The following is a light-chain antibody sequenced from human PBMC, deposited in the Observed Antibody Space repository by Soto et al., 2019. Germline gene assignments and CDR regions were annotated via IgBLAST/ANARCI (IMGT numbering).Light chain of an antibody. CDR3: QQYGSSPLIT. J-gene: IGKJ5*01. Sequence: EVVLAQSPGTLSLSRGERATLSCRVSERIYSASDIAWYQQKPGQAPKFLIYGVSSRATGIPDRFSGSGSGTGFTLTISRLEPEDFAVYHCQQYGSSPLITFGQGTRLEIK. CDR1: ERIYSASD. CDR2: GVS. V-gene: IGKV3-20*01.